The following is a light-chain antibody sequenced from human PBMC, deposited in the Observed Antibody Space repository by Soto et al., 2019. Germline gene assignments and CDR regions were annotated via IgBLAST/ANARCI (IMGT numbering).Light chain of an antibody. J-gene: IGKJ1*01. CDR1: QSISSY. CDR3: QQSYSTPRT. Sequence: DIQMTQSPSSLSASVGDIVTVTCRASQSISSYLNWYQQKPGKAPKLLIYAASSLQSGVPSRFSGSGSGTDFTLTISTLQPEDFATYYCQQSYSTPRTFGQGNKVEIK. V-gene: IGKV1-39*01. CDR2: AAS.